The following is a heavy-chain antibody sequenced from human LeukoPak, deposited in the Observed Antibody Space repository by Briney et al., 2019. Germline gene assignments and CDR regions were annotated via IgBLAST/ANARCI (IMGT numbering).Heavy chain of an antibody. CDR2: IYPGDSDT. J-gene: IGHJ3*02. D-gene: IGHD2-2*01. CDR3: ARVPFPGRTGCSSTSCYDQHDAFDI. V-gene: IGHV5-51*01. Sequence: GESLKISCKGSGYSFTSYWIGWVRQMPGKGLEWTGIIYPGDSDTRYSPSFQGQVTISADKSISTAYLQWSSLKASDTAMYYCARVPFPGRTGCSSTSCYDQHDAFDIWGQGTMVTVSS. CDR1: GYSFTSYW.